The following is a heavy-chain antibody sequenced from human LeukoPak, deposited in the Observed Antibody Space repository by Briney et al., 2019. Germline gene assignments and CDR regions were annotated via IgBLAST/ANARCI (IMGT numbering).Heavy chain of an antibody. J-gene: IGHJ4*02. CDR1: GFIVSSNY. CDR3: SALARDY. D-gene: IGHD3-3*02. Sequence: GASLRLSCAASGFIVSSNYMTWVRQAPGQGLGWIAVIHNDRSTSYKDSVKGRFTIFSENHKNTLYHKKNSLRGADDTAYYCSALARDYWGQGTLVTVSS. V-gene: IGHV3-53*01. CDR2: IHNDRST.